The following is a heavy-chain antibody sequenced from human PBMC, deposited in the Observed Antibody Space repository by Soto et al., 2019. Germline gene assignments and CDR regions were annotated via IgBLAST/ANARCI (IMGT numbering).Heavy chain of an antibody. J-gene: IGHJ4*02. CDR1: GGSISSYY. CDR3: ARLAAYYYDSSGYHPLFAF. D-gene: IGHD3-22*01. CDR2: IYYSGST. V-gene: IGHV4-59*08. Sequence: SSETLSLTCTVSGGSISSYYWSWIRQPPGKGLEWIGYIYYSGSTNYNPSLKSRVTISVDTSKNQFSLKLSSVTAADTAVYYCARLAAYYYDSSGYHPLFAFWGQGTLVPVSS.